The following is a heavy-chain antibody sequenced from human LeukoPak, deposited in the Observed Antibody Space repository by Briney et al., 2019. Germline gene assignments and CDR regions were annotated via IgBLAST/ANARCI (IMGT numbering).Heavy chain of an antibody. J-gene: IGHJ6*02. CDR2: ISGDGGST. CDR1: GFTFDDYA. D-gene: IGHD6-13*01. Sequence: GGSLRLSCAASGFTFDDYATHWVRQAPGKGLEWVSLISGDGGSTYYADSVKGRFTISRDNSKNSLYLQMNSLRTEDTALYYCAKDKGYSSSPYGMDVWGQGTTVTVSS. V-gene: IGHV3-43*02. CDR3: AKDKGYSSSPYGMDV.